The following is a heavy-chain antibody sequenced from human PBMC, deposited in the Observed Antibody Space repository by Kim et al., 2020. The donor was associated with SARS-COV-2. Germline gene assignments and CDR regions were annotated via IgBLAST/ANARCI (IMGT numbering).Heavy chain of an antibody. D-gene: IGHD3-3*01. CDR3: ATATVHLFGVYPPAFDI. CDR1: GGSISSYY. CDR2: SDYSGST. J-gene: IGHJ3*02. Sequence: SETLSLTCTVSGGSISSYYWSWIRQPPGKGLEWIGYSDYSGSTKYNPSRKSRVTISVETSKNQLSLKLSSVTAADTAVYYCATATVHLFGVYPPAFDIWGPRTMVPLSS. V-gene: IGHV4-59*01.